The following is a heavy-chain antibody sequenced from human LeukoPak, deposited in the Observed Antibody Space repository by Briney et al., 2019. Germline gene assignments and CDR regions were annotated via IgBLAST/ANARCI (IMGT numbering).Heavy chain of an antibody. J-gene: IGHJ6*02. CDR1: GGSISSSSYY. D-gene: IGHD3-10*01. Sequence: NPSETLPLTCTVSGGSISSSSYYWGWIRQPPGKGLEWIGSIYYSGSTYYNPSLKSRVTISVDTSKNQFSLKLSSVTAADTAVYYCARDRGFNYGMDVWGQGTTVPVSS. CDR3: ARDRGFNYGMDV. V-gene: IGHV4-39*07. CDR2: IYYSGST.